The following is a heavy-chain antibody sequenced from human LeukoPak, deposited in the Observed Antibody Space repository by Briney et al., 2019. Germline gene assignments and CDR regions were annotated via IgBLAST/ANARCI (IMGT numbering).Heavy chain of an antibody. CDR1: GGTFSSYA. D-gene: IGHD1-26*01. V-gene: IGHV1-69*04. J-gene: IGHJ3*02. CDR2: IIPILGIA. Sequence: ASVKVSCKASGGTFSSYAICRVRQAPGQGLEWMGRIIPILGIANYAQKFQGRVTITADKSTSTAYMELSSLRSEDTAVYYCARRSGSYPWFDAFDIWGQGTMVTVSS. CDR3: ARRSGSYPWFDAFDI.